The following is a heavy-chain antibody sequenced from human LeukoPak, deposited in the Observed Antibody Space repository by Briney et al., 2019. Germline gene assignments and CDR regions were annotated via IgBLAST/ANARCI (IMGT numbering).Heavy chain of an antibody. Sequence: GASVKVSCKASGYTFTGYYMHWVPQAPGQGLEWMGWINPNSGGTNYAQKFQGRVTMTRDTSISTAYMELSRLRSDDTAVYYCARPPSEANLASFGDWYFDLWGRGTLVTVSS. D-gene: IGHD3-10*01. CDR3: ARPPSEANLASFGDWYFDL. CDR2: INPNSGGT. V-gene: IGHV1-2*02. CDR1: GYTFTGYY. J-gene: IGHJ2*01.